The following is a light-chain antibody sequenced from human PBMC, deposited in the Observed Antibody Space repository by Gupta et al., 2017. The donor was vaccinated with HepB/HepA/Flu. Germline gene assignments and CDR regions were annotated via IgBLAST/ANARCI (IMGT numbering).Light chain of an antibody. V-gene: IGKV4-1*01. Sequence: DIVMTQSPDSLAVSLGERATINCKSSQSVLYSSSYNYYLAWYQQKPGQPPKLLIYWASTRESGVPDRFSGSGSGTDFTLTISSLQAEDVAVYYCQQYYSTPFTFGPGTKVDIK. CDR1: QSVLYSSSYNYY. CDR2: WAS. J-gene: IGKJ3*01. CDR3: QQYYSTPFT.